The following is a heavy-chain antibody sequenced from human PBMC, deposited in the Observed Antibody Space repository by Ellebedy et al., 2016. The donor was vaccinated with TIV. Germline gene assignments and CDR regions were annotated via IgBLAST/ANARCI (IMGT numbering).Heavy chain of an antibody. CDR1: GGTFSSYA. Sequence: ASVKVSCXASGGTFSSYAISWVRQAPGQGLEWMGWINAGNGNTKYSQKFQGRVTITRDTSTSTAYMELRSLRSDDTAVYYCARDPPGVEMATLLYYWGQGTLVTVSS. D-gene: IGHD5-24*01. CDR3: ARDPPGVEMATLLYY. V-gene: IGHV1-18*01. CDR2: INAGNGNT. J-gene: IGHJ4*02.